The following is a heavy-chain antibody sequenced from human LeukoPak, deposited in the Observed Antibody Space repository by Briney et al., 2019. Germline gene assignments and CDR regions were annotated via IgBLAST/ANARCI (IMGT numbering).Heavy chain of an antibody. D-gene: IGHD2-2*01. Sequence: AGGSLRLSCAASGFSFRSHGMNWVRQAPGKGLEWVSGISPRGDITYYKDSVRGRFTISRDNSKNTLYLQMNSLRAEDTAVYYCATDIVVVPAAMLGLLSYWGQGTLVTVSS. J-gene: IGHJ4*02. V-gene: IGHV3-23*01. CDR2: ISPRGDIT. CDR1: GFSFRSHG. CDR3: ATDIVVVPAAMLGLLSY.